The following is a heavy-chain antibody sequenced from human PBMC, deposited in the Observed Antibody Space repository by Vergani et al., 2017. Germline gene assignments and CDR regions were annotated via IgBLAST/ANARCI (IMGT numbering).Heavy chain of an antibody. CDR2: ISISSSYI. V-gene: IGHV3-21*01. CDR3: ARDPAPRRYYYYMDV. Sequence: EVQLVESGGGLVQPGGSLRLSCAASGFTFSSYSMNWVRQAPGKGLEWVSSISISSSYIQYSDSLKGRFTISRDNAKSSLYLQMNSLRAEDTGVYYCARDPAPRRYYYYMDVWGKGTTVTVSS. CDR1: GFTFSSYS. J-gene: IGHJ6*03.